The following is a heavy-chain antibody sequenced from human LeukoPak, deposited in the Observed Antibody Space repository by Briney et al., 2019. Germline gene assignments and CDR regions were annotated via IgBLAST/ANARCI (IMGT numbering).Heavy chain of an antibody. CDR2: IYHSGST. J-gene: IGHJ6*03. D-gene: IGHD3-3*01. V-gene: IGHV4-38-2*02. Sequence: PSETLSLTCTVSGYSISSGYYWGWIRQPPGKGLEWIGSIYHSGSTYYNPSLKSRVTISVDASKNQFSLKLSSVTAADTAVYYCARVVKLRFLEWLVGDKKYYYYYMDVWGKGTTVTVSS. CDR1: GYSISSGYY. CDR3: ARVVKLRFLEWLVGDKKYYYYYMDV.